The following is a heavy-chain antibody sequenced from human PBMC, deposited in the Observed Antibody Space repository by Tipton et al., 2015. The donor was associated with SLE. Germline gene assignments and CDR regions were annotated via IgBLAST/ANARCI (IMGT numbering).Heavy chain of an antibody. J-gene: IGHJ4*02. CDR2: IYSTGGI. CDR1: GGSMSGHY. D-gene: IGHD3-22*01. CDR3: ARENYYDRSGSFDS. Sequence: TLSLTCNVSGGSMSGHYWNWIRQPAGKGLEWIGRIYSTGGIDYSPSLKSRVTMSVDTSKNQFSLKLSSVTAADTAVYYCARENYYDRSGSFDSWGQGTLVTVSS. V-gene: IGHV4-4*07.